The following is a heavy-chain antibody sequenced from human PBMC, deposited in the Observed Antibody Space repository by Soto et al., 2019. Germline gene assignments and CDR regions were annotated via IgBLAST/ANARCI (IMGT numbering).Heavy chain of an antibody. CDR2: MNPNSGNT. D-gene: IGHD3-3*01. CDR1: GYTFTSYD. V-gene: IGHV1-8*01. Sequence: QVQLVQSGAEVKKPGASVKVSCKASGYTFTSYDINWVRQATGQGLEWMGWMNPNSGNTGYAQKFQGRCNMTRNTSKGTAYMELSSLRSEDTAGYYCARGITIFGVVAGWGQGTLVTVSS. CDR3: ARGITIFGVVAG. J-gene: IGHJ4*02.